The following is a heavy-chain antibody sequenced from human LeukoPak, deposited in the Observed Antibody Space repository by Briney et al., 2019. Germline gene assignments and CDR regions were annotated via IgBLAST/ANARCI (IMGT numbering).Heavy chain of an antibody. CDR2: ISYDGSNK. J-gene: IGHJ3*02. CDR1: GFTFSSYA. CDR3: AREMSSGWYFLGAFDI. D-gene: IGHD6-19*01. V-gene: IGHV3-30*04. Sequence: GRSLRLSCATSGFTFSSYAMHWVRQAPGKGLEWVAVISYDGSNKYYADSVKGRFTISRDNSKNTLYLQMNSLRAEDTAVYYYAREMSSGWYFLGAFDIWGQGTMVTVSS.